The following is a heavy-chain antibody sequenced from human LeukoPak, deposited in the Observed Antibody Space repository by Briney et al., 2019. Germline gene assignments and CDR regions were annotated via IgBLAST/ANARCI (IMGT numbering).Heavy chain of an antibody. D-gene: IGHD3-3*01. CDR3: TTDHRTIYGVVFPDY. V-gene: IGHV3-53*01. Sequence: PGGSLRLSCAASGFTVSSNYMSWVRQAPGKGLEWVSVIYSGGSTYYADSVKGRFTISRDNSKNTLYLQMNSLRAEDTAVYYCTTDHRTIYGVVFPDYWGQGTLVIVSS. J-gene: IGHJ4*02. CDR1: GFTVSSNY. CDR2: IYSGGST.